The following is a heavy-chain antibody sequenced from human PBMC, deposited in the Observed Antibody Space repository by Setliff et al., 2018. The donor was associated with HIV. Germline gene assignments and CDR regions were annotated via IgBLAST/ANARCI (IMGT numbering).Heavy chain of an antibody. V-gene: IGHV4-34*01. Sequence: ETLSLTCAVYGGSFSGYYWSWIRQPPGKGLEWIGEINHSGSTNYNPSLKSRVTISVDTSKNQFSLKLSSVTAADTAVYYCNIYYYYYMDVWGKGTTVTSP. CDR3: NIYYYYYMDV. J-gene: IGHJ6*03. CDR2: INHSGST. CDR1: GGSFSGYY.